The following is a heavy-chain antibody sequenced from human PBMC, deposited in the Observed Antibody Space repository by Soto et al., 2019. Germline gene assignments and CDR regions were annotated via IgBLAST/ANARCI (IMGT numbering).Heavy chain of an antibody. CDR1: GYTFTSCD. CDR3: ARTPYSSSYYYFDF. V-gene: IGHV1-8*01. D-gene: IGHD6-13*01. Sequence: QVQLVQSGAEVKKPGASVKVACKACGYTFTSCDINWVRRASGRGLEWMGWMNPNSGNTGYAQKFQGRVTMTRNTSISTAYMELSSLRSEDTAVYYCARTPYSSSYYYFDFWGQGTLVTVSS. J-gene: IGHJ4*02. CDR2: MNPNSGNT.